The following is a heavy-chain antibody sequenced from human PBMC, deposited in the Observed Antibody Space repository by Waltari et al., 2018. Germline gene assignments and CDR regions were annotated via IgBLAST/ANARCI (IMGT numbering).Heavy chain of an antibody. CDR2: VDPEDGET. D-gene: IGHD3-10*01. J-gene: IGHJ5*02. Sequence: EVQLVQSGAEVKKPGATVKISCKASGYTFTDYYMHWVQQAPGKGLEWMGRVDPEDGETIYAEKCQGRGTITADTSTDTAYMELSSLRSEDTAVYYCATKGWRGVANNWFDPWGQGTLVTVSS. V-gene: IGHV1-69-2*01. CDR3: ATKGWRGVANNWFDP. CDR1: GYTFTDYY.